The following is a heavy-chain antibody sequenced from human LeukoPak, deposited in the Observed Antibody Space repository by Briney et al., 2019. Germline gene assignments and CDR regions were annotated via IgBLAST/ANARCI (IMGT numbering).Heavy chain of an antibody. CDR2: MSYVGSDK. J-gene: IGHJ4*02. D-gene: IGHD3-22*01. CDR3: ARDVGSYSCGFDY. CDR1: GFTFGSYA. Sequence: PGRSLRLSCAASGFTFGSYAMHWARQAPDKGLEWVAAMSYVGSDKYYADSVKGRFTISRDNSKNTLYLQMNSRRAANTADYCCARDVGSYSCGFDYWGQGTLVTVSS. V-gene: IGHV3-30-3*01.